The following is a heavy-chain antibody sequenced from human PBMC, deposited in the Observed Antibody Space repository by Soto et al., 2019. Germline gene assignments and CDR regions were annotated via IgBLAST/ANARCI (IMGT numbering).Heavy chain of an antibody. V-gene: IGHV4-59*08. CDR3: ARQGADYYGSGSYVFGGFDP. CDR1: GGSISSYY. J-gene: IGHJ5*02. Sequence: SETLSLTCTVSGGSISSYYWSWIRQPPGKGLEWIGYIYYSGSTNYNPSLKSRVTISVDTSKNQFSLKLSSVTAADTAVYYCARQGADYYGSGSYVFGGFDPWGQGTLVTVSS. CDR2: IYYSGST. D-gene: IGHD3-10*01.